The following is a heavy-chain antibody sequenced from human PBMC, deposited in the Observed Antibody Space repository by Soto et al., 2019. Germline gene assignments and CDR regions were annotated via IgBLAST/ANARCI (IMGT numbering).Heavy chain of an antibody. J-gene: IGHJ5*02. V-gene: IGHV4-59*01. Sequence: SETLSLTCTVSGGSISSYYWSWIRQPPGKGLEWIGYIYYSGSTNYNPSLKSRVTISVDTSKNQFSLKLSSVTAADTAVYYCARYGSGSSVGFDPWGHGTLVTGSS. CDR2: IYYSGST. CDR3: ARYGSGSSVGFDP. D-gene: IGHD3-10*01. CDR1: GGSISSYY.